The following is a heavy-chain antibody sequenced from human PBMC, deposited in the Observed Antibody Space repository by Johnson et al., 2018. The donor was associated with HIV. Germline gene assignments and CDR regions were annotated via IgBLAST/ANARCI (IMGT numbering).Heavy chain of an antibody. Sequence: VQLVESGGGVVRPGGSLTLSCAASGFIFSSYDMHWVRQATGKGLEWVSTIGPAGDTYYPGSVKGRFTIARENAKNSLHLQMNSLRAGDTAVYFCAKDATLQDRTGAFDIWGQGTMVTVSS. CDR2: IGPAGDT. V-gene: IGHV3-13*01. D-gene: IGHD2-15*01. J-gene: IGHJ3*02. CDR1: GFIFSSYD. CDR3: AKDATLQDRTGAFDI.